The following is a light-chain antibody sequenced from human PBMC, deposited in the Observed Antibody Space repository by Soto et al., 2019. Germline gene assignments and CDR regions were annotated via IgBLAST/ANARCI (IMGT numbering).Light chain of an antibody. Sequence: QSALTQPRSVSGSPGQSVTISCTGTRRDVGGYNYVSWYQQHPGKVPKLMIFDVAKRPSGVPDRFSGSKSGTTASLTISGLQAEDEVDYYCCSYGGNYVIFGGGTKLTVL. CDR2: DVA. CDR3: CSYGGNYVI. J-gene: IGLJ2*01. V-gene: IGLV2-11*01. CDR1: RRDVGGYNY.